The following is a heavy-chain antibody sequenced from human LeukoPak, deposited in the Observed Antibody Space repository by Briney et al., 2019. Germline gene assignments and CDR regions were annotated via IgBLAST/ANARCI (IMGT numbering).Heavy chain of an antibody. CDR1: GFTVSGNS. CDR2: IYSGDST. J-gene: IGHJ4*02. Sequence: PGGSLRLSCAASGFTVSGNSLSWVRQAPGKGLEWVSIIYSGDSTFYADCVKGRFSISRDSSKNALYLQMKSLRAEDTAVYYWARYYGDYGGALKYWGQGTLVTVSS. V-gene: IGHV3-53*01. CDR3: ARYYGDYGGALKY. D-gene: IGHD4-17*01.